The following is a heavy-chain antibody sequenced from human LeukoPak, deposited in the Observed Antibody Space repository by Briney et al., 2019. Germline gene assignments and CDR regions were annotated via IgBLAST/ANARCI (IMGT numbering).Heavy chain of an antibody. V-gene: IGHV1-24*01. CDR1: GYTLTEVS. CDR2: FDPEDGET. CDR3: ATGYMNYYYGMDV. J-gene: IGHJ6*04. Sequence: ASVKVSCKVSGYTLTEVSMHWVRQAPGKGLEWLGGFDPEDGETIYAQKFQGRVTMTEDTSTDTAYMELSSLRSEDTAVYYCATGYMNYYYGMDVWGEGTTVTVSS. D-gene: IGHD1-1*01.